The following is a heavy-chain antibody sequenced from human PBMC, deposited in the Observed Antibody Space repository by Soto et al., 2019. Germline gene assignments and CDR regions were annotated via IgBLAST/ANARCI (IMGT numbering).Heavy chain of an antibody. CDR2: INHSGST. V-gene: IGHV4-34*01. J-gene: IGHJ4*02. D-gene: IGHD3-10*01. CDR1: GGSFSGYY. Sequence: PSETLSLTCAVYGGSFSGYYWSWIRQPPGKGLEWIGEINHSGSTNYNPSLKSRVTISVDTSKNQFSLKLSSVTAADTAVYYCSTYYYGSGSYPSKYYFDYWGQGTLVTVSS. CDR3: STYYYGSGSYPSKYYFDY.